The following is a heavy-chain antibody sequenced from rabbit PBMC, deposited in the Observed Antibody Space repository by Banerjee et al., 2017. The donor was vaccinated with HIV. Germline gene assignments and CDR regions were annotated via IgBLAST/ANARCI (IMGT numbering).Heavy chain of an antibody. J-gene: IGHJ3*01. CDR3: ARGLVAGVLDL. V-gene: IGHV1S47*01. CDR2: IYPDYGTT. CDR1: GIDYSTDG. Sequence: QEQLVESGGGLVTLGGSLKLSCKASGIDYSTDGISWVRQAPGKGLEWIAYIYPDYGTTDYANWVNGRFTISLDNAQNTVFLQMTSLTAADTATYFCARGLVAGVLDLWGQGTLVTVS. D-gene: IGHD3-3*01.